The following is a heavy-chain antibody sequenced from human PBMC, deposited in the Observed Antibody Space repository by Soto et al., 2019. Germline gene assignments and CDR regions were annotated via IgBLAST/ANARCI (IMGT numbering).Heavy chain of an antibody. V-gene: IGHV1-2*02. J-gene: IGHJ6*02. D-gene: IGHD5-12*01. CDR1: GYTLTDYY. CDR2: INPNSGGT. Sequence: QVHLVQSGAEVKRPGASVKVSCKASGYTLTDYYIHWVRQAPGQGLEWLGWINPNSGGTNYAQKFXGXVSXSRDTSISTSYLELGRLTTDDTAVYYCARDGGVASVYGMDVWGQGTTVTVSS. CDR3: ARDGGVASVYGMDV.